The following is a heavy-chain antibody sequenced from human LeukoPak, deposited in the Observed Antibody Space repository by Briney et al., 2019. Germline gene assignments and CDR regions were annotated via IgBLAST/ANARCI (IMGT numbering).Heavy chain of an antibody. CDR3: AKDRVAAAGTGLFDY. D-gene: IGHD6-13*01. J-gene: IGHJ4*02. Sequence: PGGFLRLSCAASGFTFDDYAMHWVRQAPGKGLEWVSGISWNSGSIGYADSVKGRFTISRDNAKNSLYLQMNSLRAEDMALYYCAKDRVAAAGTGLFDYWGQGTLVTVSS. V-gene: IGHV3-9*03. CDR1: GFTFDDYA. CDR2: ISWNSGSI.